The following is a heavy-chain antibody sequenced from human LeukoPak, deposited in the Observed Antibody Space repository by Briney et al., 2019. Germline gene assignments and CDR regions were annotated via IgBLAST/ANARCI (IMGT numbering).Heavy chain of an antibody. CDR1: GYTFTGYY. CDR3: ARDTGMAVLSDY. Sequence: ASVKVSCKASGYTFTGYYVHWVRQAPGQGLEWMGWINPNNGGADSAQKFQGRVTMTRDTSSSTAYMELSRLTSDDTAMYYCARDTGMAVLSDYWGQGTLVTVSS. D-gene: IGHD6-19*01. CDR2: INPNNGGA. J-gene: IGHJ4*02. V-gene: IGHV1-2*02.